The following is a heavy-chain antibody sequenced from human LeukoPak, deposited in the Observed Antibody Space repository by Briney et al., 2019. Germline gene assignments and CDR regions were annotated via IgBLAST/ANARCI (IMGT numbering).Heavy chain of an antibody. Sequence: PGRSLRLSCAASGFTFSSYGMHWVRQAPGKGLEWVAVISYDGSNKYYADSVKGRFTISRDNSKNTLYLQMNSLRAEDTAVYYCANLDYWGQGTLVTVSS. J-gene: IGHJ4*02. CDR3: ANLDY. CDR1: GFTFSSYG. V-gene: IGHV3-30*18. CDR2: ISYDGSNK.